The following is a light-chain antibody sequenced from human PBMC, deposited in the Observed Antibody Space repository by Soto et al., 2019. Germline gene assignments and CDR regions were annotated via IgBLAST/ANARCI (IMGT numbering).Light chain of an antibody. J-gene: IGKJ5*01. V-gene: IGKV3-15*01. Sequence: EVLMTQSPATLSVSPGDTATLSCRASQGINSNLDWYQQQPGQAPRLLIYGASTRATAVPDRFSGSGSGTDFTLTITSLQSDDFAAYFCQQYSDSPITFGQGTRLDIK. CDR1: QGINSN. CDR3: QQYSDSPIT. CDR2: GAS.